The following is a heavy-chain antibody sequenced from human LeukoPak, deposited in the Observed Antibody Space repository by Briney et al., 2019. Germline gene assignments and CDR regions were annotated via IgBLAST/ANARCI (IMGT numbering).Heavy chain of an antibody. CDR3: ARAHYSTSWYDY. D-gene: IGHD6-13*01. Sequence: PGGSLRLSCAASGFAFSSYEMNWVRQAPGKGLEWVSYISSGGSTIYYADSVKGRFTTSRDNAKKSLYLQMNSLRAEDTAVYYCARAHYSTSWYDYWGQGTLVTVSS. CDR2: ISSGGSTI. J-gene: IGHJ4*02. CDR1: GFAFSSYE. V-gene: IGHV3-48*03.